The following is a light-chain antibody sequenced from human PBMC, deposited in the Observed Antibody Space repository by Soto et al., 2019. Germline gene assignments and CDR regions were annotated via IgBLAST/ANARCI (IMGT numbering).Light chain of an antibody. V-gene: IGKV3-20*01. CDR3: QQYGTSPET. CDR2: AAS. J-gene: IGKJ1*01. Sequence: EIVLTQSPGTLSLSPGERATLSCRASQSFSSGFSSHLAWYQQKPGQAPRLLIYAASSRAAGIPDRFSGSGSGTDFTLTISRLEAEDFAVYYCQQYGTSPETFGQGTKVEIK. CDR1: QSFSSGFSSH.